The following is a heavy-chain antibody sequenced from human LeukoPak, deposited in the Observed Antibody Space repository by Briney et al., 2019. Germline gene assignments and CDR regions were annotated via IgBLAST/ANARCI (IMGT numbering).Heavy chain of an antibody. V-gene: IGHV1-69*10. J-gene: IGHJ4*02. CDR2: IIPILSTA. Sequence: SVKVSCKGSGGTFSSYAISWVRQAPGQGLEWMGGIIPILSTANYAQKFQGRVTITADKSTSTAYMELSSLRSEDTAVYYCARAYCSSTSCPLDYWGQGTLVTVSS. D-gene: IGHD2-2*01. CDR1: GGTFSSYA. CDR3: ARAYCSSTSCPLDY.